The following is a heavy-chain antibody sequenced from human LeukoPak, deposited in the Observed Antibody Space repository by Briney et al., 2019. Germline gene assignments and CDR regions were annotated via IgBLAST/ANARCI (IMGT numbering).Heavy chain of an antibody. CDR3: ARGLGVSYGLVWFDY. D-gene: IGHD5-18*01. V-gene: IGHV1-69*13. CDR1: GYTFTGYY. Sequence: SVKVSCKASGYTFTGYYMHWVRQAPGQGLEWMGGIIPIFGTTNYAQKFQGRVTITADESTSTAYMELSSLRSEDTAVYYCARGLGVSYGLVWFDYWGQGTLVTVSS. CDR2: IIPIFGTT. J-gene: IGHJ4*02.